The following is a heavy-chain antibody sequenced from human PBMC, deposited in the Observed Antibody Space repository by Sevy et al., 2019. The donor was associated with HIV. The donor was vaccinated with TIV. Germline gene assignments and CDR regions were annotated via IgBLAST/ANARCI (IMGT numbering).Heavy chain of an antibody. CDR3: ARHQLRVSATGFDY. D-gene: IGHD6-13*01. V-gene: IGHV3-48*01. Sequence: GGSLRLSCAASGFTFSNYNMDWVRQAPGKGLGWVSYITFNSNTIYYADSVKGRFTISRDNAKKSLYLQMNSLRAEDTAVYYCARHQLRVSATGFDYWGQGTLVTVSS. CDR1: GFTFSNYN. CDR2: ITFNSNTI. J-gene: IGHJ4*02.